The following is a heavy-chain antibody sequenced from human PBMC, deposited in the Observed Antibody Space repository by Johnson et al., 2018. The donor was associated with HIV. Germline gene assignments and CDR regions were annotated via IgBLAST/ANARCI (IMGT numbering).Heavy chain of an antibody. CDR3: AKVGIVGATTGAFDI. CDR2: IYSGGST. V-gene: IGHV3-NL1*01. CDR1: GFSFIDGW. J-gene: IGHJ3*02. Sequence: QVQLVESGGGVVQPGGSLRLSCAASGFSFIDGWMHWVRHAPGTGLEWVSVIYSGGSTYYADSVQGRFTISRDNSKNTLYLQMNSLRAEDTAVYYCAKVGIVGATTGAFDIWGQGTMVTVSS. D-gene: IGHD1-26*01.